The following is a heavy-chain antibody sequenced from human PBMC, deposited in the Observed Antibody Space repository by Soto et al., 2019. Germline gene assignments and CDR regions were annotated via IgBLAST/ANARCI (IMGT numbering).Heavy chain of an antibody. Sequence: SETLSLTCTVSGGSISSSSYYWGWIRQPPGKGLEWIGSIYYSGSAFYNPSLKSRVTISVDTSKNQFSLKLSSVTAADTAVYYCARDPAPWGQGTVVTVS. J-gene: IGHJ5*02. V-gene: IGHV4-39*02. CDR3: ARDPAP. CDR2: IYYSGSA. CDR1: GGSISSSSYY.